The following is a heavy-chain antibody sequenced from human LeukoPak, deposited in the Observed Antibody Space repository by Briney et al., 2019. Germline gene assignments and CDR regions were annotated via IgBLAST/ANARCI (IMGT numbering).Heavy chain of an antibody. CDR2: IKQDGSEK. V-gene: IGHV3-7*01. J-gene: IGHJ4*02. CDR1: GFTLSSYW. CDR3: AKPSYDILTGSFDY. Sequence: GGSLRLSCAASGFTLSSYWMSWVRQAPGKGLEWVANIKQDGSEKYYVDSVKGRFTISRDNGKNSLYLQMNSLRAEDTAVYYCAKPSYDILTGSFDYWGQGTLVTVSS. D-gene: IGHD3-9*01.